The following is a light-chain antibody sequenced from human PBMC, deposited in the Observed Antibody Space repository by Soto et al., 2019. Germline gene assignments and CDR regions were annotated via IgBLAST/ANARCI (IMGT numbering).Light chain of an antibody. Sequence: QSALTQPASVSGSPGQSITISCTGTSSDVGGYNYVSWYQQHPVKAPKLMIYDVSNRPSGVSNRFSGSKSGNTASLTISGLQAEDEADYYCSSYTRSSINGFGTGTKLTVL. CDR3: SSYTRSSING. V-gene: IGLV2-14*01. J-gene: IGLJ1*01. CDR1: SSDVGGYNY. CDR2: DVS.